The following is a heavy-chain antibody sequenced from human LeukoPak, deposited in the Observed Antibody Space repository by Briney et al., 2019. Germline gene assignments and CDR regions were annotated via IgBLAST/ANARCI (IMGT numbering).Heavy chain of an antibody. Sequence: PGGSLRLSCAASGFTFSSYWMHWVRQAPGKGLVCVSRINSDGSTTTYADSVKGRFTISRDNAKNTLHLQMNSLRAEDTAVYYCARGHCSSTSCFVYYYYGMDVWGQGTTVTVSS. V-gene: IGHV3-74*01. J-gene: IGHJ6*02. CDR3: ARGHCSSTSCFVYYYYGMDV. CDR2: INSDGSTT. CDR1: GFTFSSYW. D-gene: IGHD2-2*01.